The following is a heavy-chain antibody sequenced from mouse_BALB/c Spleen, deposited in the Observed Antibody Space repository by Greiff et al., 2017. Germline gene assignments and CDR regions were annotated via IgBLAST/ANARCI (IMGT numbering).Heavy chain of an antibody. J-gene: IGHJ3*01. Sequence: EVQLQQSGAELVRPGALVKLSCKASGFNIKDYYMHWVKQRPEQGLEWIGWIDPENGNTIYDPKFQGKASITADTSSNTAYLQLSSLTSEDTAVYYCASDYGSSGWFAYWGQGTLVTVAA. V-gene: IGHV14-1*02. CDR2: IDPENGNT. CDR1: GFNIKDYY. CDR3: ASDYGSSGWFAY. D-gene: IGHD1-1*01.